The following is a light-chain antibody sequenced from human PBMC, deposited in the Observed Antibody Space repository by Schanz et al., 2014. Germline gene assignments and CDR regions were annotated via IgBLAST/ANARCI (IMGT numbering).Light chain of an antibody. V-gene: IGKV3-20*01. CDR3: QQYGSSPRGSLT. Sequence: EIVMTQSPATLSVSPGESATLSCRASQSVSSNFAWYQQKPGQAPRLLIYGASTRATGIPDRFSGSGYGTDFSLTITRLEPEDFAVYYCQQYGSSPRGSLTFGGGTKVEIK. CDR1: QSVSSN. J-gene: IGKJ4*01. CDR2: GAS.